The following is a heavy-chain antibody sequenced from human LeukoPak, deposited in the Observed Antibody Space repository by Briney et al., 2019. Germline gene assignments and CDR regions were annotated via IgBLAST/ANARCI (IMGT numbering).Heavy chain of an antibody. CDR2: IYTSGST. J-gene: IGHJ4*02. CDR1: GGSISSGSYY. D-gene: IGHD3-9*01. Sequence: SETLSLTCTVSGGSISSGSYYWSWIRQPAGKGLEWIGRIYTSGSTNYNPSLKSRVTISVDTSENQFSLKLSSVTAADTAVYYCARYDDILTAAFDYWGQGTLVTVSS. V-gene: IGHV4-61*02. CDR3: ARYDDILTAAFDY.